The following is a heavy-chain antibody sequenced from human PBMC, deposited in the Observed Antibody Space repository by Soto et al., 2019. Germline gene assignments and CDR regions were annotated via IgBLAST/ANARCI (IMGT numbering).Heavy chain of an antibody. J-gene: IGHJ4*02. CDR1: GFSLSTSGVG. CDR2: IYWDDDK. D-gene: IGHD7-27*01. Sequence: QITLKESGPTLVKPTQTLTLTCTFSGFSLSTSGVGVGWIRQPPGKALEWLALIYWDDDKRYSPSLKSRLTITKDTSKNQVVLTMTNMDPVDTVTYYCAHRRKPSNWAVGIYFDYWGQGTLVTVSS. V-gene: IGHV2-5*02. CDR3: AHRRKPSNWAVGIYFDY.